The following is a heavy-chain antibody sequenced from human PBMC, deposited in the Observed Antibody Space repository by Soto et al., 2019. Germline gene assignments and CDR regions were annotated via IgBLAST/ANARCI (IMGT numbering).Heavy chain of an antibody. D-gene: IGHD6-13*01. CDR1: GGSISSGGYC. J-gene: IGHJ5*02. CDR2: IYYSGST. Sequence: SETLSLTCTVSGGSISSGGYCWSWIRQHPGKGLEWIGYIYYSGSTYYNPSLKSRVTISVDTSKNQFSLKLSSVTAADTAVYYCARDIIAAAGTVDWFDPWGQGTLVTVSS. CDR3: ARDIIAAAGTVDWFDP. V-gene: IGHV4-31*03.